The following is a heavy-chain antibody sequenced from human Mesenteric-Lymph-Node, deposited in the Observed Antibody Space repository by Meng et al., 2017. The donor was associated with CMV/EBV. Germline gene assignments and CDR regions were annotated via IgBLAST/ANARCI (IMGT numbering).Heavy chain of an antibody. D-gene: IGHD4-23*01. CDR3: ARGLNDYGGN. CDR2: INPKSGDT. J-gene: IGHJ4*02. Sequence: ASVKVSCKASGYTFTGYYMHWVRQAPGQGLEWMGWINPKSGDTHYAQKFQGRVTLTRDTSISTAYMELISLRSDDAAVYYCARGLNDYGGNWGQGTLVTVSS. V-gene: IGHV1-2*02. CDR1: GYTFTGYY.